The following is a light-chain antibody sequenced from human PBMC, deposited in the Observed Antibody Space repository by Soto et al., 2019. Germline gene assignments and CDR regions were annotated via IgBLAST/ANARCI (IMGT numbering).Light chain of an antibody. CDR2: GAS. V-gene: IGKV3-20*01. CDR3: QQYSSSPPLT. CDR1: LSVGTF. Sequence: EIVLTQSPGTLSLSPGERATLSCRASLSVGTFLAWYQQKPGQAPRLLIYGASSRATVVPDRFSGSGSGTDFTLTISRLEADDFAVYYCQQYSSSPPLTFGGGTKVEIK. J-gene: IGKJ4*01.